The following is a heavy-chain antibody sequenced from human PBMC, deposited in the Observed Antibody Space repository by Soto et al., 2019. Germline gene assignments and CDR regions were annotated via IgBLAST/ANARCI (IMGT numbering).Heavy chain of an antibody. D-gene: IGHD1-1*01. J-gene: IGHJ4*02. CDR1: GDSISSSLW. V-gene: IGHV4-4*02. CDR2: IYHSGSI. CDR3: ATSQLGEYFDN. Sequence: WETLSLTCDVSGDSISSSLWWSWVRQTPGKGLEWIGEIYHSGSINYNPSLKSRVTISADRSKNQFSLTLTAVTAADTAVYYCATSQLGEYFDNWGQGTLVTVSS.